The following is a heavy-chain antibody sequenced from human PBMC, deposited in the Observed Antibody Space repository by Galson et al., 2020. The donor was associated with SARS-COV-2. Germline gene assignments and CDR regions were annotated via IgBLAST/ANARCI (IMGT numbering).Heavy chain of an antibody. D-gene: IGHD1-26*01. CDR1: GGSFRDNY. Sequence: SETLSLTCAVYGGSFRDNYWNWIRQSPGKGLEWIGEVNHSGGTSYNSALSSRVTLSVDASKNQFSLMLRSATAADTAVYYCARGRRDASSAVARGAYYYYMDVWAKGTTVTVSS. J-gene: IGHJ6*03. CDR2: VNHSGGT. CDR3: ARGRRDASSAVARGAYYYYMDV. V-gene: IGHV4-34*01.